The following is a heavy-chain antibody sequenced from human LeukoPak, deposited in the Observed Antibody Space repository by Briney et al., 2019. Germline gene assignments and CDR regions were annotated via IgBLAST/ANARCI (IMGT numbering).Heavy chain of an antibody. CDR1: GYTFTGYY. CDR3: ARVGRDGYAFDY. Sequence: GASVKVSCKASGYTFTGYYMHWVRQAPGQGLEWMGRINPNSGNTGYAQKFQGRVTMTRNTSISTAYMELSSLRSEDTAVYYCARVGRDGYAFDYWGQGTQVTVSS. J-gene: IGHJ4*02. V-gene: IGHV1-8*02. D-gene: IGHD5-18*01. CDR2: INPNSGNT.